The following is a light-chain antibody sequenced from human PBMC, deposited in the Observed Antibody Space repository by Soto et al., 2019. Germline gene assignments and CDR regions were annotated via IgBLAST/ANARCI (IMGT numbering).Light chain of an antibody. CDR1: QSINNRY. V-gene: IGKV3-20*01. CDR3: QQFGSSPGFT. CDR2: AAS. Sequence: EIVLTQSPGTLSLSPGERATLSCRASQSINNRYLAWYQQKPGQAPRLLIYAASSRATGIPDRFSGSGSGTVFTLTISRLEPEDFAVYYCQQFGSSPGFTFGPGTKVDNK. J-gene: IGKJ3*01.